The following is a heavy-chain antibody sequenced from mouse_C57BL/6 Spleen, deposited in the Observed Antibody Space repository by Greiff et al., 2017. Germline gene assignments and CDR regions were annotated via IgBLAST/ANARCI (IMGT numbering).Heavy chain of an antibody. D-gene: IGHD2-5*01. Sequence: EVKLMESGEGLVKPGGSLKLSCAASGFTFSSYAMSWVRQTPEKRLEWVAYISSGGYYIYYADTVKGRFTISRDNAMNTLYLQMSSLQSEDTAMYYCTDSTNYYAMDYWGQGTSVTVSS. V-gene: IGHV5-9-1*02. CDR2: ISSGGYYI. CDR3: TDSTNYYAMDY. J-gene: IGHJ4*01. CDR1: GFTFSSYA.